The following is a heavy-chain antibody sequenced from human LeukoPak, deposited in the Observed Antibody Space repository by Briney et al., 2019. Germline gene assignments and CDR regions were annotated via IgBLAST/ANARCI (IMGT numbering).Heavy chain of an antibody. J-gene: IGHJ2*01. V-gene: IGHV1-2*06. CDR2: INPNSGGT. CDR3: ASVSPSSRYFDL. D-gene: IGHD2-8*01. CDR1: GYTLTGYY. Sequence: ASVKVSCKASGYTLTGYYMYWVRQAPGQGLEWMGRINPNSGGTNYAQKFQGRVTMTRDTSISTAYLELSRLRSDDTAVYYCASVSPSSRYFDLWGRGTLVTVSS.